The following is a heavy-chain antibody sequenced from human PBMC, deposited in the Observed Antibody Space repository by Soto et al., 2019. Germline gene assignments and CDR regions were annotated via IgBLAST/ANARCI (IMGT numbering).Heavy chain of an antibody. D-gene: IGHD5-12*01. CDR2: IIPILGIA. Sequence: SVKVSCKASGGTFSSYTISWVRQAPGQGLEWMGRIIPILGIANYAQKFQGRVTITADKSTSTAYMELSSLRSEDAAVYYCARDARIGHGYSVYDTYWGQGTLVTVSS. V-gene: IGHV1-69*04. J-gene: IGHJ4*01. CDR1: GGTFSSYT. CDR3: ARDARIGHGYSVYDTY.